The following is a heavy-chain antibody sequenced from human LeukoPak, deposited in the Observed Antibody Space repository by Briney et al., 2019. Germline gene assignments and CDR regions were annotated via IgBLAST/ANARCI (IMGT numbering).Heavy chain of an antibody. CDR2: ISSSGSTI. CDR3: AREEWFGELSSYFDY. D-gene: IGHD3-10*01. J-gene: IGHJ4*02. CDR1: GFTFSSYE. V-gene: IGHV3-48*03. Sequence: GGSLRLSCAASGFTFSSYEMNWVRQAPGKGLEWVSYISSSGSTIYYADSVKGRFTISRDNAKNSLYLQMNSLRAEDTAVYYCAREEWFGELSSYFDYWGQGTLVTVSS.